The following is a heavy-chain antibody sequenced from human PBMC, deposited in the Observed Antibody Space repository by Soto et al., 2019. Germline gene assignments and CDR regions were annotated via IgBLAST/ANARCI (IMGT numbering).Heavy chain of an antibody. CDR1: GGTFSSYA. J-gene: IGHJ4*02. CDR3: ARWGRERGRRNYFDY. D-gene: IGHD3-16*01. V-gene: IGHV1-69*06. CDR2: IIPIFGTA. Sequence: SVKVSCKASGGTFSSYALSWVRQAPGQGLEWIGGIIPIFGTANYAQNLQGRVTITAEKSTITAYFELSSLKSEDTSVYKCARWGRERGRRNYFDYRGQRSLVTVSS.